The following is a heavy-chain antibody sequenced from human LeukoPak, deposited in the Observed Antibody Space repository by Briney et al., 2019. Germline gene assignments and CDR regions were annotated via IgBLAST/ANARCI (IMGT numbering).Heavy chain of an antibody. CDR3: ARVPIVVVPAANDY. Sequence: APVKVSCKASGYTFTSYGISWVRQAPGQGLEWMGWISAYNGNTNYAQKLQGRVTMTTDTSTSTAYMELRSLRSDDTAVYYCARVPIVVVPAANDYWGQGTLVTVSS. D-gene: IGHD2-2*01. CDR1: GYTFTSYG. J-gene: IGHJ4*02. V-gene: IGHV1-18*01. CDR2: ISAYNGNT.